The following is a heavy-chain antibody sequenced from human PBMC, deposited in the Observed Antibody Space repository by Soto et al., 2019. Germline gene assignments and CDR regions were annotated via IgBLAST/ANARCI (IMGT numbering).Heavy chain of an antibody. D-gene: IGHD3-16*02. CDR3: AREAPITFGGVIAKSFDY. V-gene: IGHV1-69*08. CDR2: IIPILGIA. CDR1: GGTFSSYT. J-gene: IGHJ4*02. Sequence: QVQLVQSGAEVKKPGSSVKVSCKASGGTFSSYTISWVRQAPGQGHEWMGRIIPILGIANYAQKFQGRVTITADKSTSTAYMELRSLRSEDTAVYYCAREAPITFGGVIAKSFDYWGQGALVTVSS.